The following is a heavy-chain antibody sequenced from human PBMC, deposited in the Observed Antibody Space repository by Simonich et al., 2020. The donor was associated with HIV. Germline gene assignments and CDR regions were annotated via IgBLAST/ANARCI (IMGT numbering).Heavy chain of an antibody. D-gene: IGHD3-10*01. CDR1: GGPFSGYY. J-gene: IGHJ6*03. CDR3: ARIGPDYYRGYYYMDV. V-gene: IGHV4-34*01. CDR2: INQSEST. Sequence: QVQLQQWGAGLLKPSETLSLTCAVYGGPFSGYYWSWIRQPPGKGLEWIGEINQSESTNYNPSLKSGGSISADTSKKQFSLKLSSVTAADTAVYYCARIGPDYYRGYYYMDVWGKGTTVTVSS.